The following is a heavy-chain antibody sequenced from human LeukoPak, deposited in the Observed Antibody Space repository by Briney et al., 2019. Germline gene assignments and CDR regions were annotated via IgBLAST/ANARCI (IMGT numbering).Heavy chain of an antibody. V-gene: IGHV3-23*01. D-gene: IGHD3-22*01. Sequence: GESLRLSCAASGFTFSSYAMSWVRQAPGKGLEWVSHISGRGGSTYYADSVKGRFTISRDNSKNTLYLQMNSLRAEDTAVYYCAKDHYYDSSGYCGYWGQGTLVTVSS. CDR3: AKDHYYDSSGYCGY. CDR2: ISGRGGST. J-gene: IGHJ4*02. CDR1: GFTFSSYA.